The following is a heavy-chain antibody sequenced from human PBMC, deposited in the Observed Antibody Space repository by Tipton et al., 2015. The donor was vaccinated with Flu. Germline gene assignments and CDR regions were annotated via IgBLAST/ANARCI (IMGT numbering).Heavy chain of an antibody. CDR1: GFSFSNHW. V-gene: IGHV3-7*03. J-gene: IGHJ4*02. CDR2: IKQDGSAS. Sequence: SGFSFSNHWMNWVRQAPGKGLEWVANIKQDGSASYYVDSVKGRFTISRDNAKNSMYLQMNSLRAEDTAVYYCARLRENYWGQGTLVTVSS. D-gene: IGHD4/OR15-4a*01. CDR3: ARLRENY.